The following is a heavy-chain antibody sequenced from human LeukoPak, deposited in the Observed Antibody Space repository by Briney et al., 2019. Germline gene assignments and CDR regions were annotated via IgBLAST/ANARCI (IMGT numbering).Heavy chain of an antibody. CDR2: IKQDGSEK. Sequence: QTGGSLRLSCAASGFTFSSYWMTWIRQAPGKGLEWVANIKQDGSEKYYVDSVKGRFTISRDNAKNSLYLQMNSLRAEDTAGYYCARDTGGGYSCYDCWGQGTLVTVSS. CDR1: GFTFSSYW. V-gene: IGHV3-7*01. J-gene: IGHJ4*02. D-gene: IGHD5-18*01. CDR3: ARDTGGGYSCYDC.